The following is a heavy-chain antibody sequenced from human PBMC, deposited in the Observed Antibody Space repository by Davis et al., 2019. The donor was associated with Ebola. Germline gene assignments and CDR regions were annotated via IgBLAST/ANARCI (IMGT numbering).Heavy chain of an antibody. V-gene: IGHV3-7*03. CDR2: INQDVSEK. Sequence: GESLKISCAVSGFTFSSYWMNWFRQAPGTGLEWVPNINQDVSEKSYVDSLKGRFTISRDNAKNSVYLQMNSLRVEDTAVYYCARPSSGYSKDWYFDFWGRGTLVTVST. CDR1: GFTFSSYW. J-gene: IGHJ2*01. D-gene: IGHD3-22*01. CDR3: ARPSSGYSKDWYFDF.